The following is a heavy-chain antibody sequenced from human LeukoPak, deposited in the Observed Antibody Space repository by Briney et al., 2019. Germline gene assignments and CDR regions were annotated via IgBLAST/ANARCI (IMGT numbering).Heavy chain of an antibody. Sequence: PGGSLRLSCAASGFTFNSNGMHWVRQAPGKGLEWVAVISYDGSNKYYADSVKGRFTISRDNSKNTLYLQMNSLRAEDTAVYYCAKDQDGYFDYWGQGTLVTVSS. CDR1: GFTFNSNG. J-gene: IGHJ4*02. V-gene: IGHV3-30*18. D-gene: IGHD5-24*01. CDR3: AKDQDGYFDY. CDR2: ISYDGSNK.